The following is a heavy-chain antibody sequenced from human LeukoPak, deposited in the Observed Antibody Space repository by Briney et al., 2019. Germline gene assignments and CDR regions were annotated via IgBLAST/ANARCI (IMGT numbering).Heavy chain of an antibody. CDR2: INPNSGAT. V-gene: IGHV1-2*06. CDR1: GYTFTVYY. D-gene: IGHD2-21*02. CDR3: AKSIEYCGADCYGYFDL. Sequence: GASVTVSCKPSGYTFTVYYMHWVRQAPGQGLEWMGRINPNSGATNYAQKFQGRVTMTRDTSISTAYMELTTLRSDDTAVYYCAKSIEYCGADCYGYFDLWGRGTLVTVSS. J-gene: IGHJ2*01.